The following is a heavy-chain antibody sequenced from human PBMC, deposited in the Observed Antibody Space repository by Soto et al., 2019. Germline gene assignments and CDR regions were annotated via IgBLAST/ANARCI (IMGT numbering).Heavy chain of an antibody. CDR3: ARAVAVAADFDY. J-gene: IGHJ4*02. Sequence: GASVKVSCKASGYTFTGYAMHWVRQAPGQRLEWMGWINAGNGNTKYSQKFQGRVTITRDTSASTAYMELSSLRSEDIAVYYCARAVAVAADFDYWGQGTLVTVSS. V-gene: IGHV1-3*01. CDR1: GYTFTGYA. D-gene: IGHD6-19*01. CDR2: INAGNGNT.